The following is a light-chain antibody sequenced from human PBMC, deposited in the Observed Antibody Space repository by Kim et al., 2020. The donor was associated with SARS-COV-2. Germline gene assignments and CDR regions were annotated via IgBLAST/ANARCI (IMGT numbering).Light chain of an antibody. CDR2: GAS. V-gene: IGKV1-17*01. Sequence: DIQMTQSPSSLSASVGDRVTITCRASQDIRNDLGWYQQRSGKAPKRLIHGASGFQTGVPSRFSGSGSGTEFTLTISGLQPEDFATYYCLQHNSYPRAFGGGTKVDIK. CDR3: LQHNSYPRA. J-gene: IGKJ4*01. CDR1: QDIRND.